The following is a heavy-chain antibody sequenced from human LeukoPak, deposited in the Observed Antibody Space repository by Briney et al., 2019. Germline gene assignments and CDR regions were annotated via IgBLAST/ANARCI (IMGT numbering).Heavy chain of an antibody. Sequence: GGSLRLSCAASGFTFSSYAMHWVHQAPGKGLEYVSAISSNGGSTYYANSVKGRFTISRDNSKNTLYLQMGSLRAEDMAVYYCARESLYCSGGSCYSGEYYYYMDVWGKGTTVTISS. CDR3: ARESLYCSGGSCYSGEYYYYMDV. CDR1: GFTFSSYA. CDR2: ISSNGGST. D-gene: IGHD2-15*01. J-gene: IGHJ6*03. V-gene: IGHV3-64*01.